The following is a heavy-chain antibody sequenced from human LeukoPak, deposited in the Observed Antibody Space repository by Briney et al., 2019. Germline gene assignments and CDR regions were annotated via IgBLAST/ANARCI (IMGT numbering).Heavy chain of an antibody. CDR2: ISSSSSYM. J-gene: IGHJ6*02. CDR3: ARDRDVPAIGMDV. Sequence: GGSLSLSFAASGFPFISYTMNWVRQAPGKGLEWVSSISSSSSYMYYADSVKGRFTISRDNAKNSLYLQMNSLRAEDTAVYYCARDRDVPAIGMDVWGQGTTVTVSS. CDR1: GFPFISYT. V-gene: IGHV3-21*06.